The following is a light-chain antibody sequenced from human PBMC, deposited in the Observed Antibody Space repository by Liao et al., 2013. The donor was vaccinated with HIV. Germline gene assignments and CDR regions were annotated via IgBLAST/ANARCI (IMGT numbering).Light chain of an antibody. Sequence: SYVLTQSPSASVAPGKTASITCGGDSIGSKSVNWYQLRPGQAPVLVIYYDSDRPSGIPERFSGSNSGNTATLTISGTQAMDEADYYCQAWDSNTGDVLFGGGTKLTVL. CDR2: YDS. CDR1: SIGSKS. CDR3: QAWDSNTGDVL. J-gene: IGLJ2*01. V-gene: IGLV3-21*01.